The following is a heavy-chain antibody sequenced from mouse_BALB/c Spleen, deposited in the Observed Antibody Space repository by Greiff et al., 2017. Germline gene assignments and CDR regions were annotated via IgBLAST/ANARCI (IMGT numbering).Heavy chain of an antibody. Sequence: DVQLQESGAELVKPGASVKLSCTASGFNIKDTYMHWVKQRPEQGLEWIGRIDPANGNTKYDPKFQGKATITADTSSNTAYLQLSSLTSEDTAVYYCARPTASYAMDYWGQGTSVTVSS. CDR3: ARPTASYAMDY. V-gene: IGHV14-3*02. CDR1: GFNIKDTY. D-gene: IGHD1-2*01. J-gene: IGHJ4*01. CDR2: IDPANGNT.